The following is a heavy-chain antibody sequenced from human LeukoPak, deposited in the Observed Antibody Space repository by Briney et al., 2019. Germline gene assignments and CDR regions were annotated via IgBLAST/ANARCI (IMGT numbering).Heavy chain of an antibody. CDR3: AKRGSGWYEDYYYYMDV. J-gene: IGHJ6*03. D-gene: IGHD6-19*01. Sequence: PGGSLRLSCAASGFTFDDYAMHWVRQAPGKGLEWVSGISWNSGSIGYADSVKGRFTISRDNPKNTLYLQMNSLRAEDTAVYYCAKRGSGWYEDYYYYMDVWGKGTTVTISS. CDR1: GFTFDDYA. V-gene: IGHV3-9*01. CDR2: ISWNSGSI.